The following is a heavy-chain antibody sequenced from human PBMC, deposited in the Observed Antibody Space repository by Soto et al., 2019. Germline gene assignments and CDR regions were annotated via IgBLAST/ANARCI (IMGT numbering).Heavy chain of an antibody. Sequence: QVQLVESGGGVVQPGRSLRLSCAASGFTFSSYGMHWVRQAPGKGLEWVAVISYDGSNKYYADSVKGRFTISRDNSKNPLYLQMNSLRAEDTAVYYCAKDGPGTTQSPPPFDYWGQGTLVTVSS. CDR3: AKDGPGTTQSPPPFDY. CDR2: ISYDGSNK. V-gene: IGHV3-30*18. CDR1: GFTFSSYG. J-gene: IGHJ4*02. D-gene: IGHD1-7*01.